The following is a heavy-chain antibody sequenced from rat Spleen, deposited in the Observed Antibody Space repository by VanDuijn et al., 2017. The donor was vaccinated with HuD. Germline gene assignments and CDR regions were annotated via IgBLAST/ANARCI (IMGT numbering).Heavy chain of an antibody. CDR1: GFTFSNYG. CDR3: ATNSGPSY. D-gene: IGHD4-3*01. V-gene: IGHV5-19*01. J-gene: IGHJ2*01. CDR2: ISPSGGST. Sequence: EVQLVESGGGLVQPRKSLKLSCAASGFTFSNYGIHWIRQAPTKGREWVAYISPSGGSTYYRDSVRGRFTISRDNAKSTLFLQMDSLRSEDTATYYCATNSGPSYWGQGVMVTVSS.